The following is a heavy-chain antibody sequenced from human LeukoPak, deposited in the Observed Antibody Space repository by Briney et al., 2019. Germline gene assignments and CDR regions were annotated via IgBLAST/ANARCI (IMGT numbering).Heavy chain of an antibody. CDR2: IIPIFGTA. J-gene: IGHJ6*03. V-gene: IGHV1-69*13. Sequence: ASVKVSCKASGGTFSSYAISWVRQAPGQGLEWMGGIIPIFGTANYAQKFQGRVTITADESTSTAYMELSSLRSEDTAVYYCARGRMGDYYYYYMDVWGKGTTVTISS. D-gene: IGHD1-26*01. CDR3: ARGRMGDYYYYYMDV. CDR1: GGTFSSYA.